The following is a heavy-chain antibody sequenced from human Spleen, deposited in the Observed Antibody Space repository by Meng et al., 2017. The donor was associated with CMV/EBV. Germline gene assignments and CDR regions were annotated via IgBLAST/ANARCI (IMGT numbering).Heavy chain of an antibody. V-gene: IGHV4-39*07. CDR1: GGSISSSSYY. J-gene: IGHJ3*02. CDR2: INHSGST. CDR3: ARGPGIVVAGDAFDI. Sequence: GSLRLSCTVSGGSISSSSYYWGWIRQPPGKGLEWIGEINHSGSTNYNPSLKSRVTISVDTSKNQFSLKLSSVTAADTAVYYCARGPGIVVAGDAFDIWGQGTMVTVSS. D-gene: IGHD2-2*01.